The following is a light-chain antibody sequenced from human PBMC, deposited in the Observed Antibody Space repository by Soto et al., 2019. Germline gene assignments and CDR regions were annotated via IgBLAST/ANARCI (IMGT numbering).Light chain of an antibody. Sequence: EIVLTQSPGTLSLSPGERATLSCRASQSVSSSYLVWYQQKPGQAPRLLIYGASSRATGIPDRFSGSGSGTEFTLTISRLEPEDFAVYYCQQYDSSSWTFGQGNKVEIK. CDR2: GAS. CDR1: QSVSSSY. V-gene: IGKV3-20*01. CDR3: QQYDSSSWT. J-gene: IGKJ1*01.